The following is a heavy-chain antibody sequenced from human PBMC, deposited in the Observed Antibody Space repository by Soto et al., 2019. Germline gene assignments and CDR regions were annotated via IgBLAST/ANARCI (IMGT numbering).Heavy chain of an antibody. J-gene: IGHJ3*02. Sequence: GGSLRLSCAASGFTFSTYAMSWVRQAPGKGLEWVSAISGSGDITYSADSVKGRFTISRDNFKDTLYLQMNSLRIEDTAVYYCAHPRGYGVFDAYDIWGQGTMVT. D-gene: IGHD4-17*01. CDR2: ISGSGDIT. CDR1: GFTFSTYA. CDR3: AHPRGYGVFDAYDI. V-gene: IGHV3-23*01.